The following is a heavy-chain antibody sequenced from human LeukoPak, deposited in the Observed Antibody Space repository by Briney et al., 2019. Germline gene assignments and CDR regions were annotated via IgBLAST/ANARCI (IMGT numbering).Heavy chain of an antibody. Sequence: KPSETLSLTCAVYGGSFSGYYWSWIRQPPGKGLEWIGYIYYSGSTNYNPSLKSRVTISVDTSKNQFSLKLSSVTAADTAVYYCARHYEGWPFDYWGQGTLVTVSS. CDR3: ARHYEGWPFDY. V-gene: IGHV4-59*08. J-gene: IGHJ4*02. CDR1: GGSFSGYY. CDR2: IYYSGST. D-gene: IGHD3-16*01.